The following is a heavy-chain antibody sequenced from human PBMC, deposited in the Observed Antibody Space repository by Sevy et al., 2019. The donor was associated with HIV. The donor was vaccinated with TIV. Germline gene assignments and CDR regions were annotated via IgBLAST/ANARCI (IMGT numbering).Heavy chain of an antibody. J-gene: IGHJ4*02. V-gene: IGHV3-7*02. CDR3: ARRYFDL. CDR2: IRQDGNEI. CDR1: AINIRDYW. Sequence: GGSLRLSCEASAINIRDYWMNWVRQAPGKGLEWVANIRQDGNEIYYADSVKGRFTISRDNAKESLYLQMSNLRVEDTAIYYCARRYFDLWGQGILVTVSS.